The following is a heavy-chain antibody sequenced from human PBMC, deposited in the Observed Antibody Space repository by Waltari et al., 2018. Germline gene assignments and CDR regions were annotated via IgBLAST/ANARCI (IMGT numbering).Heavy chain of an antibody. V-gene: IGHV4-4*02. J-gene: IGHJ4*02. Sequence: QLQESGPGLVTPSGTPSLTCGVSGDSMSGTYCWSWVRQPPGKGLEWIGQVRGDGRTNYNPSFASRVTVSLDTYNNQFSLMVTSATAADTAVYYCARDRGRGLYLDSWGPGTLVTVSP. CDR3: ARDRGRGLYLDS. CDR2: VRGDGRT. D-gene: IGHD2-15*01. CDR1: GDSMSGTYC.